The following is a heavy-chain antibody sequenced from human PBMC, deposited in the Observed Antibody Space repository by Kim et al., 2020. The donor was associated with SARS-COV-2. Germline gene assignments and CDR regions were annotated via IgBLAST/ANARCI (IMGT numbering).Heavy chain of an antibody. V-gene: IGHV1-69*13. CDR2: IVPIFRTE. CDR3: ARDACSSTSCSPGWHYYYGMDV. CDR1: GGTFSSYA. Sequence: SVKVSCKASGGTFSSYAINWVRQAPGQGLEWMGGIVPIFRTENYAQNFQGRVTITADESTSTAYMELSSLRSEDTAVYYCARDACSSTSCSPGWHYYYGMDVWGQGTTVTVSS. D-gene: IGHD2-2*01. J-gene: IGHJ6*02.